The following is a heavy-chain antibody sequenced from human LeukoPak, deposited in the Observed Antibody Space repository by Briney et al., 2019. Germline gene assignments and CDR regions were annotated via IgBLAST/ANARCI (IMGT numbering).Heavy chain of an antibody. Sequence: PGGSLRLSCAASGFTFSNYAMSWVRQAPGKGLEWVSAITGDGGSSYCADSVKGRFTISRDNSKNTLYLQVTSLRAEDTAVYYCAKRDAYDTSGFSPLLDYWGQGTLVTVSS. CDR1: GFTFSNYA. V-gene: IGHV3-23*01. CDR3: AKRDAYDTSGFSPLLDY. CDR2: ITGDGGSS. D-gene: IGHD3-22*01. J-gene: IGHJ4*02.